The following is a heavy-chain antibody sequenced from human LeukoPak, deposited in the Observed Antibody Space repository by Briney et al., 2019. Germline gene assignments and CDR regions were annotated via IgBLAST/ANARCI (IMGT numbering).Heavy chain of an antibody. CDR1: GFTFSSAW. J-gene: IGHJ5*02. V-gene: IGHV3-15*01. CDR2: MRSKTDGGTT. CDR3: ATSNLAT. Sequence: PGGSLSLSCTASGFTFSSAWMSWVRQAPGRGLEWVGRMRSKTDGGTTEYAAPVKGRFTISRDDSKNTLYVQMNSLKTEDTAVYYCATSNLATWGQGTLVTVSS.